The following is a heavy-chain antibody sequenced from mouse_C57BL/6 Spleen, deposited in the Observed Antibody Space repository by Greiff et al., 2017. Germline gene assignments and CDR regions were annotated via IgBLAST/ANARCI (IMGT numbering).Heavy chain of an antibody. J-gene: IGHJ4*01. CDR1: GFTFSSYT. CDR2: ISGGGGNT. V-gene: IGHV5-9*01. Sequence: DVMLVESGGGLVKPGGSLKLSCAASGFTFSSYTMSWVRQTPEKRLEWVATISGGGGNTYYPDSVKGRFTLSRDHAKNALYLQMSSLRSEDTALYYSARQFTTVVGAMDYWGQGTSVTVSS. CDR3: ARQFTTVVGAMDY. D-gene: IGHD1-1*01.